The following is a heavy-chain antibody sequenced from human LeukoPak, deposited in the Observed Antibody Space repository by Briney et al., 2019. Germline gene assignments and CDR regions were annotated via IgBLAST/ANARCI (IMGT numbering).Heavy chain of an antibody. J-gene: IGHJ5*02. D-gene: IGHD2-15*01. CDR1: GGSISSYY. V-gene: IGHV4-4*07. Sequence: SETLSLTCTVSGGSISSYYWSWIRQPAGKGLEWIGRIYTSGSTNYNPSLMSRVTMSVDTSKNQFSLKLSSVTAADAAVYYCARDTGYCSGGSCYFVDWFDPWGQGTLVTVSS. CDR3: ARDTGYCSGGSCYFVDWFDP. CDR2: IYTSGST.